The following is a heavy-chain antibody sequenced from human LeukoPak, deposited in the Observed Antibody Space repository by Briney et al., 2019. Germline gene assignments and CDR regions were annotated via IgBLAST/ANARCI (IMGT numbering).Heavy chain of an antibody. CDR3: ASIPGYSSSFDA. D-gene: IGHD6-13*01. Sequence: GGSLRLSCAAPGFTFSSYEMNWVRQAPGKGLEWVSYISTRGSIEYYADSVNGRFTISRDNAKNSRYQQMKSWRPEDTAVYECASIPGYSSSFDAWGQGTLVTVSS. CDR1: GFTFSSYE. J-gene: IGHJ4*02. CDR2: ISTRGSIE. V-gene: IGHV3-48*03.